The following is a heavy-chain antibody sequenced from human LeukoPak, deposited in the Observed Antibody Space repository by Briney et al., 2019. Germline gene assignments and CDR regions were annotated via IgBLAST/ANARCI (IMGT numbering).Heavy chain of an antibody. CDR1: GGSISSSSYY. D-gene: IGHD3-10*01. J-gene: IGHJ4*02. CDR2: IYYIGST. V-gene: IGHV4-39*07. CDR3: ARRRGDYGSGELDF. Sequence: SETLSLTCSVSGGSISSSSYYWGWIRQLPGKGLEWIGSIYYIGSTNYNPSLKSRVTISLGTSKNQFSLKLSSVTAADTAVYYCARRRGDYGSGELDFWGQGTLVTVSP.